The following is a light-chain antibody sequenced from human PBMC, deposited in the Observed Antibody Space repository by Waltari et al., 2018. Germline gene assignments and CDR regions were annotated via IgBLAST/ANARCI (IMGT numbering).Light chain of an antibody. CDR1: SSNIGSNY. Sequence: QSVLTQPPSASGTPGQRVTISCSGSSSNIGSNYVYWYQQLPGTAPKLLIYTSDKLPAGCPDRLSGAKSGTSAALAISGVRSEDEADYYCASWDDSLSGRVFGGGTKLTVL. CDR3: ASWDDSLSGRV. CDR2: TSD. V-gene: IGLV1-47*01. J-gene: IGLJ3*02.